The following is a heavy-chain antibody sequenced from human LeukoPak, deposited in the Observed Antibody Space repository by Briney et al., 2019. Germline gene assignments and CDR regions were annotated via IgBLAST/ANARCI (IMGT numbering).Heavy chain of an antibody. D-gene: IGHD6-13*01. J-gene: IGHJ4*02. CDR1: DGSIRSYY. V-gene: IGHV4-34*01. CDR2: FHHSGST. Sequence: SETLSLTCTAADGSIRSYYWSLVRQPPGKGLEWSGEFHHSGSTNYNPSLKSRVTISVDKSKNQFSLKLSSVTAADTAVYYCARGAAGNGYDFDYWGQGTLVTVSS. CDR3: ARGAAGNGYDFDY.